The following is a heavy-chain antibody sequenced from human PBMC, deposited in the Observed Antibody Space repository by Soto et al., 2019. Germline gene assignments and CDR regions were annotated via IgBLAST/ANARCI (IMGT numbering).Heavy chain of an antibody. CDR3: ARDLWVEPELYYYGMDV. V-gene: IGHV4-30-4*01. CDR2: IFYGGTT. D-gene: IGHD1-1*01. CDR1: GDSISSADYY. J-gene: IGHJ6*02. Sequence: SETLSLTCTVSGDSISSADYYWSWIRQTPGKGLEWIGHIFYGGTTYYNPSLKSRLTISVDTSKNHFSLRLTSVTAADTAVYYCARDLWVEPELYYYGMDVWGQGTTVTVSS.